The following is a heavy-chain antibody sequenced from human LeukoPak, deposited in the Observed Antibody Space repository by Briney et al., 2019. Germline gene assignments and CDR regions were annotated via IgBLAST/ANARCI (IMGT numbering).Heavy chain of an antibody. CDR2: ISSSSGTI. J-gene: IGHJ3*02. D-gene: IGHD3-16*01. Sequence: GGPLRLSCAASGFTFRTYSMKWVRQAPGKGLEWVSYISSSSGTIYYADSVKGRSTISRDNAKNSLYLQMNSLRAEDTAVYYCAREGGPGDIWGQGTMVTVSS. CDR3: AREGGPGDI. V-gene: IGHV3-48*01. CDR1: GFTFRTYS.